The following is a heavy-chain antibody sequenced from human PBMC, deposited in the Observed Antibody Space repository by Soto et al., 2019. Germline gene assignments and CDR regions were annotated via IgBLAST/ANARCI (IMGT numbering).Heavy chain of an antibody. Sequence: SETLSLTCTVSGGSISSYYWSWIRQPPGKGLEWIGYIYYSGSTNYNPSLKSRVTISVDTSKNQFSLKLSSVTAADTAVYYCARGTGSVAGPAAWFDFDYWGQGTLVTVPS. CDR1: GGSISSYY. J-gene: IGHJ4*02. D-gene: IGHD6-19*01. CDR3: ARGTGSVAGPAAWFDFDY. CDR2: IYYSGST. V-gene: IGHV4-59*01.